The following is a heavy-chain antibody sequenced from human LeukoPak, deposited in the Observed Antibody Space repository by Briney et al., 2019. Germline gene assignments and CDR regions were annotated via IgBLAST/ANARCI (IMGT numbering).Heavy chain of an antibody. V-gene: IGHV4-4*07. D-gene: IGHD3-16*01. CDR1: GGSISSYY. J-gene: IGHJ4*02. Sequence: SETLSLTCTVSGGSISSYYWSWIRQPAGEGLEWIGRIYTSGSTNYNPSLKSRVTISVDKSKNQFSLKLSSVTAADTAVYYCAREETTWSVWFDYWGQGTLVTVSS. CDR3: AREETTWSVWFDY. CDR2: IYTSGST.